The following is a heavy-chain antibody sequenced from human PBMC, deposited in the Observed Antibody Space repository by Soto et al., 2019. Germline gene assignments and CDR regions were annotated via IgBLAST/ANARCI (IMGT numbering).Heavy chain of an antibody. CDR3: AHRITAAGGRDY. CDR1: GFSLSTSGVG. CDR2: IYWDDDK. J-gene: IGHJ4*02. Sequence: QITLKESGPTLVKPTQTLTLTCTFSGFSLSTSGVGVGWIRQPPGKALEWLTLIYWDDDKRYSTPSLKSRLTITKDTAKNHVVLTMTNVSPEDTATYYCAHRITAAGGRDYWGQGILVTVSS. D-gene: IGHD3-16*01. V-gene: IGHV2-5*02.